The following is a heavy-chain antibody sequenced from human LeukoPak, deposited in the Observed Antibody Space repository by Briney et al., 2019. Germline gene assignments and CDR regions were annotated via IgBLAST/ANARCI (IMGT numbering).Heavy chain of an antibody. V-gene: IGHV3-20*04. CDR3: ARSSHNNYWYFDY. CDR1: GFIFDDYG. D-gene: IGHD1-1*01. J-gene: IGHJ4*02. Sequence: PGGSLRLSCAASGFIFDDYGMSWVRQAPGEGLEWVSGINWNGGSTGYADSVKGRFTISRDNAKNPLYLQTNSLRAEDTALYYCARSSHNNYWYFDYWGQGTLVTVSS. CDR2: INWNGGST.